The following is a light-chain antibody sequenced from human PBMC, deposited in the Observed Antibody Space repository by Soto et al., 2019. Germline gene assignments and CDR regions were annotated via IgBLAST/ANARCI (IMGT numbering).Light chain of an antibody. CDR1: QSVSSYY. CDR3: QQYGNSPFT. V-gene: IGKV3-20*01. CDR2: GAS. J-gene: IGKJ4*01. Sequence: EIVLTQSPGTLSLSPGERATLSCRASQSVSSYYLAWYQQKPGQAPRLLIYGASNRATGIPDRFSGSGSGTDFTLTISRLEPEDFEVYYCQQYGNSPFTFGGGTKVDIK.